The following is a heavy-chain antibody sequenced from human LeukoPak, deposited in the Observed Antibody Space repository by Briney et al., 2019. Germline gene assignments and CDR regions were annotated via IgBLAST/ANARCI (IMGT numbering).Heavy chain of an antibody. V-gene: IGHV3-21*01. D-gene: IGHD3-3*01. J-gene: IGHJ3*02. CDR1: GFTFSNYN. CDR3: ARDPYYDFWSDYGTEAFDI. CDR2: ISGSGTYI. Sequence: GGSLRLSCVASGFTFSNYNMNWVREAPGKGLEWVSSISGSGTYIYYADSLKGRFTISRDNAQNALYLQMTRLRAEDTAVYYCARDPYYDFWSDYGTEAFDIWGQGTMVTVSS.